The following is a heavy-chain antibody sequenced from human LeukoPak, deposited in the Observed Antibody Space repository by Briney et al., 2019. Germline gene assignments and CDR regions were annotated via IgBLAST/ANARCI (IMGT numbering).Heavy chain of an antibody. J-gene: IGHJ4*02. CDR2: ISSSGSTK. CDR3: ARGGLSIMGY. D-gene: IGHD2/OR15-2a*01. CDR1: GITCSSYS. Sequence: GGSLRLSCGASGITCSSYSMNWVRQAPGKGLEWVSYISSSGSTKYYADSVKGRFTISRDNARNSLYLQMNSLRAEDTAVYFCARGGLSIMGYWGQGTLVTVSS. V-gene: IGHV3-48*01.